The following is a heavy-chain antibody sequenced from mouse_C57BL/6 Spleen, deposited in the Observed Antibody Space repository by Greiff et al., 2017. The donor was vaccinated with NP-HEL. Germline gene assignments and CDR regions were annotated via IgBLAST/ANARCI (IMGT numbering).Heavy chain of an antibody. CDR2: IYPGDGDT. CDR1: GYAFSSYW. V-gene: IGHV1-80*01. D-gene: IGHD2-1*01. Sequence: VQRVESGAELVKPGASVKISCKASGYAFSSYWMNWVKQRPGKGLEWIGQIYPGDGDTNYNGKFKGKATLTADKSSSTAYMQLSSLTSEDSAVYFCARYYGNYVFDYWGKGTTLTVSS. CDR3: ARYYGNYVFDY. J-gene: IGHJ2*01.